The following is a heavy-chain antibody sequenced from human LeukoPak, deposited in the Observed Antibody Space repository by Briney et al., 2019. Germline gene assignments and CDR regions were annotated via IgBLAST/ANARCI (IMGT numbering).Heavy chain of an antibody. D-gene: IGHD3-16*01. CDR1: GFTFTDYW. CDR2: INTDTRGT. CDR3: ARAGAYHIDN. J-gene: IGHJ4*02. V-gene: IGHV3-74*01. Sequence: GGSLRLSCAASGFTFTDYWMHWVRQVPGKGLVWVSIINTDTRGTYYADSVKGRFTISRGNAKSILYLQMDSLRAEDTAVYYCARAGAYHIDNWGQGTLVTVSS.